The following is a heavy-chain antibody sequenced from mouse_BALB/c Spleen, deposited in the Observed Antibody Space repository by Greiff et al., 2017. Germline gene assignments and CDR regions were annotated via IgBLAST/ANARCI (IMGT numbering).Heavy chain of an antibody. CDR1: GFTFSSYA. V-gene: IGHV5-6-5*01. Sequence: EVQLVESGGGLVKPGGSLKLSCAASGFTFSSYAMSWVRQTPEKRLEWVASISSGGSTYYPDSVKGRFTISRDNARNILYLQMSSLRSEDTAMYYCARGYYGGGFAYWGQGTLVTVSA. CDR2: ISSGGST. J-gene: IGHJ3*01. D-gene: IGHD2-1*01. CDR3: ARGYYGGGFAY.